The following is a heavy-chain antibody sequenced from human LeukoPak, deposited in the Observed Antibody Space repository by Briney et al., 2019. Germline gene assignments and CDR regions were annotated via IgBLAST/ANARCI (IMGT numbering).Heavy chain of an antibody. D-gene: IGHD3-22*01. CDR1: GYTFTSYA. J-gene: IGHJ4*02. V-gene: IGHV7-4-1*02. CDR3: ARVGNYYDSSGYYFDY. Sequence: ASVKVSCKASGYTFTSYAMNWVRQAPGQGLEWMGWINTNTGNPTYAQGFTGRFVFSLDTSVSTAYLQISSLKAEDTAVYYCARVGNYYDSSGYYFDYWGQGTLVTVSS. CDR2: INTNTGNP.